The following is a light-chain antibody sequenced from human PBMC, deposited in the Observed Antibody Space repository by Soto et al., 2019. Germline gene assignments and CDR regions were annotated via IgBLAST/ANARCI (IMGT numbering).Light chain of an antibody. CDR1: QSISSW. Sequence: DIQMTQSPSTLSASVGDRVTITCRASQSISSWLAWYQQKPGKAPKLLIYKAPSLESGVPSRFSGSESGTEFTLTISSLQPDAFATYYGQQYNSYYTFGQGTKLEIK. J-gene: IGKJ2*01. CDR3: QQYNSYYT. CDR2: KAP. V-gene: IGKV1-5*03.